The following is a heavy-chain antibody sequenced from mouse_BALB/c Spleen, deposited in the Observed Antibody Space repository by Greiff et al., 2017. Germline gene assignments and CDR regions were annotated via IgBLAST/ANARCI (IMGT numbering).Heavy chain of an antibody. D-gene: IGHD1-1*01. Sequence: EVQLQQSGAELVRPGALVKLSCKASGFNIKDYYMHWVKQRPEQGLEWIGWIDPENGNTIYDPKFQGKASITADTSSNTAYLQLSSLTSEDTAVYYCARHGTVVEGYWGQGTTLTVSS. CDR1: GFNIKDYY. V-gene: IGHV14-1*02. CDR3: ARHGTVVEGY. CDR2: IDPENGNT. J-gene: IGHJ2*01.